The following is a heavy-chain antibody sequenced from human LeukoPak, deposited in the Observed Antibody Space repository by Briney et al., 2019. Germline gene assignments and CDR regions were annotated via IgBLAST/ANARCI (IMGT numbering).Heavy chain of an antibody. CDR2: IYSGGST. V-gene: IGHV3-66*01. J-gene: IGHJ3*02. CDR3: AKDRTAAAGTSFDI. Sequence: GGSLRLSCAASGFTVSSNYMSWVRQAPGKGLEWVSVIYSGGSTYYADSVKGRFTISRDNSKNTLYLQMNSLRVEDTSVYYCAKDRTAAAGTSFDIWGQGTMVTVSS. CDR1: GFTVSSNY. D-gene: IGHD6-13*01.